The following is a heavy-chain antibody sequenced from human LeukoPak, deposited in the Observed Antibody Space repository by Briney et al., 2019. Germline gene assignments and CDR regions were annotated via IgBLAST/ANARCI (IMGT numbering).Heavy chain of an antibody. V-gene: IGHV4-39*07. CDR1: GGSISSSSYY. J-gene: IGHJ6*03. Sequence: SETLSLTCTVSGGSISSSSYYWGWIRQPPGKGLEWIGSIYYSGSTYYNPSLKNRVTISVDTSKNQFSLKLSSVTAADTAVYYCARDRKAYYMDVWGKGTTVTVSS. CDR2: IYYSGST. CDR3: ARDRKAYYMDV.